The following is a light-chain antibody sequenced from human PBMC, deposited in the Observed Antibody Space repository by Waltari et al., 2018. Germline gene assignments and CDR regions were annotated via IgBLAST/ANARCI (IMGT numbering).Light chain of an antibody. CDR2: KNN. CDR1: SPNTGSNY. J-gene: IGLJ3*02. Sequence: QPVLPQPPPASGTPGQRSPTPCIGTSPNTGSNYVYWYQQFPGTAPKLLIFKNNQRPSGVPDRFSDSKSGTSASLAINGLRSEDEADYYCAAWDDSLSGLVLGGGTKVTVL. CDR3: AAWDDSLSGLV. V-gene: IGLV1-47*01.